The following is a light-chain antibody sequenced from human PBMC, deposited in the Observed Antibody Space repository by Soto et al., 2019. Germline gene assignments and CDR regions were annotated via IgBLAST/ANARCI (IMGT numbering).Light chain of an antibody. CDR2: SNN. J-gene: IGLJ3*02. V-gene: IGLV1-44*01. CDR3: AAWDDSLNGPV. Sequence: QSVLTQPPSASGSPGQRVTISCSGSGSDIGSNTVNWYQHLPGTAPKLLIYSNNQRPSGVPDRFSGSKSGTSASLTISGLQAEDEADYYCAAWDDSLNGPVFGGGTKLTVL. CDR1: GSDIGSNT.